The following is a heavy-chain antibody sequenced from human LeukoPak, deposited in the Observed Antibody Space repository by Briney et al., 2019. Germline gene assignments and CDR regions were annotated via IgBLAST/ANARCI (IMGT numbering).Heavy chain of an antibody. CDR2: MNPNSGNT. V-gene: IGHV1-8*01. CDR3: ARDRGRRFAFDI. D-gene: IGHD3-10*01. Sequence: ASVKVSCKASGYTFTSYDINWVRQATGQGLEWMGWMNPNSGNTGYAQKFQGRVTITADKSTSTAYMELSSLRSEDTAVYYCARDRGRRFAFDIWGQGTMVTVSS. J-gene: IGHJ3*02. CDR1: GYTFTSYD.